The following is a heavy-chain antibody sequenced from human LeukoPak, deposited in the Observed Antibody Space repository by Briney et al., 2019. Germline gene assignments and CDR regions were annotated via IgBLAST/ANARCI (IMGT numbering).Heavy chain of an antibody. CDR1: GGSISSSSYY. J-gene: IGHJ4*02. D-gene: IGHD2-21*01. CDR3: ARGHASILWSPPQGFDY. Sequence: PSETLSLTCTVSGGSISSSSYYWGWIRQPPGKGLEWIGSIYYSGSTYYNPSLKSRVTISVDTSKNQFSLKLSSVTAADTAVYYCARGHASILWSPPQGFDYWGQGTLVTVSS. V-gene: IGHV4-39*07. CDR2: IYYSGST.